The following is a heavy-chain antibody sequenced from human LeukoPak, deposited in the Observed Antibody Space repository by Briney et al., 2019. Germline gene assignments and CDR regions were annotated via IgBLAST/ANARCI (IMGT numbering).Heavy chain of an antibody. CDR2: ICYSGST. CDR1: GGSISGYY. Sequence: SETLSLTCTVSGGSISGYYWSWIRQSPAKGLEWIGYICYSGSTNYNPSLKGRGTISVDRSKNQFSLTLYSLTAADTAVYFCARHGQGPLIPLDYWGQGILVTVS. J-gene: IGHJ4*02. V-gene: IGHV4-59*08. D-gene: IGHD3-16*01. CDR3: ARHGQGPLIPLDY.